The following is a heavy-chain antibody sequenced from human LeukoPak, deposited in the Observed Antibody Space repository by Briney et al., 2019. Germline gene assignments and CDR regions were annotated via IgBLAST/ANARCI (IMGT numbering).Heavy chain of an antibody. J-gene: IGHJ4*02. V-gene: IGHV3-43*02. Sequence: GGSLRLSCAASGFTFDYYVMHWVRQAPGKGLEWVSLISGDGGSTYYADSVKGRFTISRDNSKNSLYLQMNSLRTEDTALYYCANGYGDSYLDYWGQGTRVTVSS. CDR3: ANGYGDSYLDY. CDR1: GFTFDYYV. CDR2: ISGDGGST. D-gene: IGHD4-17*01.